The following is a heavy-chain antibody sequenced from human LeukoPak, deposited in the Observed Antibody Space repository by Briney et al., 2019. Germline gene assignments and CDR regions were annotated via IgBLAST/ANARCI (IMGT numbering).Heavy chain of an antibody. CDR2: ISGSSGST. CDR1: GFTFSSYA. CDR3: AKTGVKGSFRWIDY. J-gene: IGHJ4*02. V-gene: IGHV3-23*01. Sequence: PGGSLRLSCAASGFTFSSYAMSWVRQAPGKGLEWVSAISGSSGSTYYADSVKGRFTISRDNSKNTLYLQMNSLRAEDTAVYYCAKTGVKGSFRWIDYWGQGTLVTVSS. D-gene: IGHD3-3*01.